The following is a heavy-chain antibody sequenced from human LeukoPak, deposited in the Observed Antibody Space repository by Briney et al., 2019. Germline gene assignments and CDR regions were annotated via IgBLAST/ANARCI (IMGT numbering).Heavy chain of an antibody. J-gene: IGHJ3*02. Sequence: GGSMRLSCEASGFTFSHYAIHWVRQAPGKGLEWVAVIWSDGTNQYYTDSVRGRFTISRDDFRKTVSLQMNSLRAEDTALYYCARVGYYSDNYCDAFDIWGRGTMVTVSS. CDR2: IWSDGTNQ. V-gene: IGHV3-33*01. CDR1: GFTFSHYA. CDR3: ARVGYYSDNYCDAFDI. D-gene: IGHD3-22*01.